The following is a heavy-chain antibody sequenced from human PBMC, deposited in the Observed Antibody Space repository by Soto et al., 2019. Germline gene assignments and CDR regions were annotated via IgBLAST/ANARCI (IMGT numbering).Heavy chain of an antibody. V-gene: IGHV4-31*03. D-gene: IGHD3-10*01. J-gene: IGHJ5*02. CDR3: ASFSRHYYGSGISHHPDNWFDP. CDR1: GGSISSGGYY. Sequence: SETLSLTCTVSGGSISSGGYYWSWIRQHPGKGLEWIGYIYYSGSTYYNPSLKSRVTISVDTSKNQFSLKLSSVTAADTAVYYCASFSRHYYGSGISHHPDNWFDPWGQGTRVTVSS. CDR2: IYYSGST.